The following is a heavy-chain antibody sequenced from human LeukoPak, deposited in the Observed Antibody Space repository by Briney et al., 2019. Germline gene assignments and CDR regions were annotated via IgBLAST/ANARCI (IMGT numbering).Heavy chain of an antibody. Sequence: GGSLRLSCAASGFTFSSYSMNWVRQAPGKGLEWVSSISSSSSYMYYADSVKGRFTISRDNAKNSLYLQMNSLRAEDTAVYYCARDLKAYSSSSRLYNWFDPWGQGTLVTVSS. D-gene: IGHD6-6*01. CDR2: ISSSSSYM. CDR1: GFTFSSYS. CDR3: ARDLKAYSSSSRLYNWFDP. J-gene: IGHJ5*02. V-gene: IGHV3-21*01.